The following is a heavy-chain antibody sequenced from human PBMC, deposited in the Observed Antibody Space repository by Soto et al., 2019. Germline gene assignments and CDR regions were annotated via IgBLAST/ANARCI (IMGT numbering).Heavy chain of an antibody. CDR2: INPDGSEK. V-gene: IGHV3-7*01. Sequence: GGSLRLSCAASGFTFSTFWMDWVRQAPGKGLEWVANINPDGSEKRYVDSVKGRFTISRDNAKNSLYLQMTSLTAEDSALYYCSRSLDSWGQGTRVTVSS. CDR1: GFTFSTFW. J-gene: IGHJ4*02. CDR3: SRSLDS.